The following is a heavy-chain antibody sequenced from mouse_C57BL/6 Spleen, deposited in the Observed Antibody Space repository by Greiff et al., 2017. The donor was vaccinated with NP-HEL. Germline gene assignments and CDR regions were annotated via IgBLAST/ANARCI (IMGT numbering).Heavy chain of an antibody. J-gene: IGHJ1*03. D-gene: IGHD1-1*01. CDR1: GFTFSDYG. CDR2: ISSGSSTI. CDR3: AREGNYYGSRTGYFDV. Sequence: EVQGVESGGGLVKPGGSLKLSCAASGFTFSDYGMHWVRQAPEKGLEWVAYISSGSSTIYYADTVKGRFTISRDNAKNTLFLQMTSLRSEDTAMYYCAREGNYYGSRTGYFDVWGTGTTVTVSS. V-gene: IGHV5-17*01.